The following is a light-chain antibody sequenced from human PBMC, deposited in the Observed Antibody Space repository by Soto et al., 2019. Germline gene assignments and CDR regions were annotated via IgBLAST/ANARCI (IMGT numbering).Light chain of an antibody. J-gene: IGLJ1*01. Sequence: SVLNQPASVSGSPGQSITISCTGTSSDVGGYNYVSWYQQHPGKAPKLMIYDVSNRPSGVSNRFSGSKSGNTASLTISGLQAEDEADYYCSSYTSSSTLCVFGTGTKVTVL. V-gene: IGLV2-14*01. CDR2: DVS. CDR1: SSDVGGYNY. CDR3: SSYTSSSTLCV.